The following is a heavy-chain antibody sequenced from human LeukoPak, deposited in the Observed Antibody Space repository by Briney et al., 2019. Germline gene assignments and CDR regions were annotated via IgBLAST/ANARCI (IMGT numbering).Heavy chain of an antibody. CDR3: ARSYYDSSGYPHSDLDY. Sequence: GGSLRLSCAGSGFXFSSYIINWVRHAPGKGLEWVSSISESSVYINYADSVKGRFTISRDNAKYSLYLQMTSLRAEDTAVYYCARSYYDSSGYPHSDLDYWGQGTLVTVSS. V-gene: IGHV3-21*01. CDR2: ISESSVYI. D-gene: IGHD3-22*01. CDR1: GFXFSSYI. J-gene: IGHJ4*02.